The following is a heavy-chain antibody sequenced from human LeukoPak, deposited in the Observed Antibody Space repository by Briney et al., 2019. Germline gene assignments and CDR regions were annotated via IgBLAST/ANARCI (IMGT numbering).Heavy chain of an antibody. CDR3: ARQGSEIDY. V-gene: IGHV3-11*01. CDR1: GFTLSHYY. Sequence: GGSLRLSCAASGFTLSHYYMTWIRQAPGKGLEWLSCISSSGDTIYCADSVKGRFTVSRDNAENSLYLQMNSLRAEDTAMYYCARQGSEIDYWGQGTLVTVSS. J-gene: IGHJ4*02. CDR2: ISSSGDTI.